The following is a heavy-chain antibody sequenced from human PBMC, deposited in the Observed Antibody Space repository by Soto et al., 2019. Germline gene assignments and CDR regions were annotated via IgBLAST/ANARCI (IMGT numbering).Heavy chain of an antibody. J-gene: IGHJ3*02. CDR2: IRSKAYGGTT. CDR3: TSDIVVVPAAMPYSGYDYAFDI. D-gene: IGHD2-2*01. CDR1: GFTFGDYA. Sequence: EVQLVESGGGLVQPGRSLRLSCTASGFTFGDYAMSWFRQAPGKGLEWVGFIRSKAYGGTTEYAASVKGRFTISRDDSKSIAYLQMNSLKTEDTAVYYCTSDIVVVPAAMPYSGYDYAFDIWGQGTMVTVSS. V-gene: IGHV3-49*03.